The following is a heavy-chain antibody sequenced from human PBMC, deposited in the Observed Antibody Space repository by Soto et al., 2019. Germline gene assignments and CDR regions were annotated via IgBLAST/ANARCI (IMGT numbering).Heavy chain of an antibody. D-gene: IGHD3-16*01. Sequence: GGSLRLSCAASGFTFISYAIHWVRQAPGKGLEWVAIIWFDGSNKYYADSVKGRFSISRDNSKNTLFLQMDSLRAEDTAVYYCARGQLPSANTCLDVWGQGTLVTVSS. CDR3: ARGQLPSANTCLDV. J-gene: IGHJ4*02. CDR1: GFTFISYA. V-gene: IGHV3-33*01. CDR2: IWFDGSNK.